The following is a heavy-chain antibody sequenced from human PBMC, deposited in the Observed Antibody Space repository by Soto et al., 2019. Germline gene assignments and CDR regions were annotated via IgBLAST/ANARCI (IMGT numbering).Heavy chain of an antibody. D-gene: IGHD3-22*01. CDR3: ARLPRPKNSSVYHIFDS. CDR1: GYSFTTYW. CDR2: IDPTDSYT. V-gene: IGHV5-10-1*01. J-gene: IGHJ4*02. Sequence: GESLKISCQASGYSFTTYWISWVRQMPGKGLECMGRIDPTDSYTDYGPSFEGHVTMSVDRSINTAYLEWSSLKASDSAMYYCARLPRPKNSSVYHIFDSGGLGPLVTVSS.